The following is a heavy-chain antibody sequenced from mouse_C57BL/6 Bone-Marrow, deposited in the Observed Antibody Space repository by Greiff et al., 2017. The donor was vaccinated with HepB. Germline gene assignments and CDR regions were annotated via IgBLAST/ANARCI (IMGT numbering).Heavy chain of an antibody. CDR3: ARSPDYYGSSYWYFDV. D-gene: IGHD1-1*01. V-gene: IGHV1-59*01. CDR2: IDPSDSYT. J-gene: IGHJ1*03. CDR1: GYTFTSYW. Sequence: VQLQQPGAELVRPGTSVKLSCKASGYTFTSYWMHWVKQRPGQGLEWIGVIDPSDSYTNYNQKFKGKATLTVDTSSSTAYMQLSSLTSEDSAVYYCARSPDYYGSSYWYFDVWGTGTTVTVSS.